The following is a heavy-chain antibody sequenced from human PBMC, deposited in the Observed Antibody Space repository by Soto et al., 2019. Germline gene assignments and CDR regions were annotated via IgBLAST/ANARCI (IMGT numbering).Heavy chain of an antibody. CDR2: ISYDGSNK. J-gene: IGHJ4*02. CDR1: GFSFSSYA. V-gene: IGHV3-30-3*01. Sequence: QVQLVESGGGVVQPGGCLRLSCAASGFSFSSYALHWVRQAPGKGLVWVAIISYDGSNKYYAESVKGRFTISRDNSKYTVSLQMNSLRAEDTAVYYCARDAQYYFDYWGQGTLVTVSS. CDR3: ARDAQYYFDY.